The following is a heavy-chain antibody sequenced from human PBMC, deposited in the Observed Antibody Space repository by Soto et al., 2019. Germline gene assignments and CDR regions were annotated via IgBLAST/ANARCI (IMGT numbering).Heavy chain of an antibody. V-gene: IGHV3-30-3*01. Sequence: QVQLVESGGGVVQPGRSLRLSCAASGFTFSSYAMHWVRQAPGKGLEWVAVISYDGSNKYYADSVKGRFTISRDNSKNTLYLQMNSLRAEDTAVYYCARGGYSYGPYYYYGMDVWGQGTTVTVSS. CDR2: ISYDGSNK. J-gene: IGHJ6*02. CDR1: GFTFSSYA. CDR3: ARGGYSYGPYYYYGMDV. D-gene: IGHD5-18*01.